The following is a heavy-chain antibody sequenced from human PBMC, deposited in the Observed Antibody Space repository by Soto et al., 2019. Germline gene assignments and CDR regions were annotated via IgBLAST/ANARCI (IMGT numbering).Heavy chain of an antibody. CDR1: GGSISSGDYY. V-gene: IGHV4-30-4*01. Sequence: QVQLQESGPGLVKPSQTLSLTCNVSGGSISSGDYYWSWLRQPPGKGLEWIGYIYYSGSTYYNPSLKSRVTTSVDRSKNQFSLRLSSVTAADTAVYYCAGELGLWYFDLWGRGTLVTVSS. J-gene: IGHJ2*01. CDR3: AGELGLWYFDL. CDR2: IYYSGST. D-gene: IGHD7-27*01.